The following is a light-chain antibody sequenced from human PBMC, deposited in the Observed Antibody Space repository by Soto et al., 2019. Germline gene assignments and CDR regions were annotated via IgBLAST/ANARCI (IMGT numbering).Light chain of an antibody. CDR2: AAS. CDR3: QQLNSYLVS. J-gene: IGKJ3*01. V-gene: IGKV1-9*01. CDR1: QGISSY. Sequence: DIQLTQSPSFLSASVGDRVTITCRVSQGISSYLAWYQQKPGKAPKLLIYAASTLQSGVPSRFSGSGSGTELTLKISSMQHEECETYYCQQLNSYLVSFGPGNKVDIK.